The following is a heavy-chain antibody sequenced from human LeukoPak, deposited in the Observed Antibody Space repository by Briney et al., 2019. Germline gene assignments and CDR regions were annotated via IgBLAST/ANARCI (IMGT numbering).Heavy chain of an antibody. CDR3: ARDLTTLWFGELPSNWFDP. D-gene: IGHD3-10*01. Sequence: GASVKVSCKASGYTFTSYYMHWVRQAPGQGLEGMGIINPRGGSTSYAQKFQGRVTMTRDMSTSTVYMELSSLRSEDTAVYYCARDLTTLWFGELPSNWFDPWGQGTLVTVSS. CDR1: GYTFTSYY. CDR2: INPRGGST. J-gene: IGHJ5*02. V-gene: IGHV1-46*01.